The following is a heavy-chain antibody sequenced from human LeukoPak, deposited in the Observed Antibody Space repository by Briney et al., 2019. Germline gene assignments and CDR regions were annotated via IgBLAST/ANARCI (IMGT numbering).Heavy chain of an antibody. D-gene: IGHD5-24*01. V-gene: IGHV4-34*01. CDR1: GGSFSGYY. CDR2: INHSGST. J-gene: IGHJ3*02. Sequence: SETLSLTCAVYGGSFSGYYWSWIRQPPGKGLEWIGEINHSGSTNYNPSLKSRVTISVDTSKNQFSLKLSSVTAADTAVYYCARGRGRWLHRDAFDIWGQGTMVTVSS. CDR3: ARGRGRWLHRDAFDI.